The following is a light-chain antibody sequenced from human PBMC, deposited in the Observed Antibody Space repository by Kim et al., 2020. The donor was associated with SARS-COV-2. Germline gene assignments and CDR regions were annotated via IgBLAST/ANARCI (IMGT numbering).Light chain of an antibody. V-gene: IGLV2-11*03. CDR3: CSYAGSSSLV. CDR2: GVT. CDR1: SRDVGVYNY. Sequence: QSVTVASTVTSRDVGVYNYVSWYQQHPGKAPKLMTYGVTERPSGVPERFSGSKSGNTASLTISGLQAEDEADYYCCSYAGSSSLVFGGGTKVTVL. J-gene: IGLJ3*02.